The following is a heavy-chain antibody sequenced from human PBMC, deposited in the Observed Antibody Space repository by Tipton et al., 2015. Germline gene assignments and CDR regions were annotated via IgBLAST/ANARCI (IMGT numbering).Heavy chain of an antibody. CDR3: ARGDDYYDSTGYHDAFDI. J-gene: IGHJ3*02. Sequence: QVQLVQSGPEVKKPGASVKVSCKASGYTFTGYYIHWVRQAPGQGLEWMGWINPNSGGTNYAQKFQGWVTMTRDTSISTAYMELSRLRSDDTAVYYCARGDDYYDSTGYHDAFDIWGQGTMVTVSS. CDR1: GYTFTGYY. D-gene: IGHD3-22*01. CDR2: INPNSGGT. V-gene: IGHV1-2*04.